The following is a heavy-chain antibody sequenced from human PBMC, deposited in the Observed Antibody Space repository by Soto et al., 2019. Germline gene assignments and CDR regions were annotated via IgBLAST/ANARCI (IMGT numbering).Heavy chain of an antibody. D-gene: IGHD6-13*01. CDR1: GVSIRSHDW. V-gene: IGHV4-4*02. Sequence: QVQLQESGPGLVKPSGTLSLTCAVSGVSIRSHDWWTWVRQPPGKGLERIGESHQSGNTNYNSSLESRVTISVDKSKNQFSLELNSVTVADTAVYYCATMDSSRFYWGQGTLVTVSS. J-gene: IGHJ4*02. CDR3: ATMDSSRFY. CDR2: SHQSGNT.